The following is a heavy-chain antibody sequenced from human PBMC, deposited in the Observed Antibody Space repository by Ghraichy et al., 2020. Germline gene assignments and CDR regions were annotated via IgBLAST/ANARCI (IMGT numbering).Heavy chain of an antibody. J-gene: IGHJ4*02. CDR2: IKQDGSEK. V-gene: IGHV3-7*03. Sequence: GESLNISCAVSGFTFSRHWMTWVRQAPGKGLEWVANIKQDGSEKYFVDSVKGRFTISRDNAKNSLYLQMNNLRAEDTAVYYCARCQLGYYESSGYYGASGLDYWGQGTLVTVSS. D-gene: IGHD3-22*01. CDR1: GFTFSRHW. CDR3: ARCQLGYYESSGYYGASGLDY.